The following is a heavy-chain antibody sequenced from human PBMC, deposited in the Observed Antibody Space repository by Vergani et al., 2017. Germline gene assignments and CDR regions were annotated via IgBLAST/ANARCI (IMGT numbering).Heavy chain of an antibody. CDR1: GYTFTGYY. CDR2: INPNSGGT. J-gene: IGHJ3*02. V-gene: IGHV1-2*04. CDR3: ARDSGSYDDAFDI. D-gene: IGHD3-10*01. Sequence: QVQLVQSGAEVKKPGASVKVSCKASGYTFTGYYMHWVRQAPGQGLEWMGWINPNSGGTNYAQKFQGWVTMTTDTSTSTAYMELRSLRSDDTAVYYCARDSGSYDDAFDIWGQGTMVTVSS.